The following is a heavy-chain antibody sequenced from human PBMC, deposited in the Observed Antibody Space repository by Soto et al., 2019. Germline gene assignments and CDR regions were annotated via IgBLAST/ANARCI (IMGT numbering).Heavy chain of an antibody. CDR1: GFTFSSYG. J-gene: IGHJ6*02. V-gene: IGHV3-30*18. D-gene: IGHD3-10*01. CDR3: AKDHSPQLLWFGTFYYYGMDV. Sequence: LRLSCAASGFTFSSYGMHWVRQAPGKGLEWVAVISYDGSNKYYADSVKGRFTISRDNSKNTLYLQMNSLRAEDTAVYYCAKDHSPQLLWFGTFYYYGMDVWGQGTTVTVSS. CDR2: ISYDGSNK.